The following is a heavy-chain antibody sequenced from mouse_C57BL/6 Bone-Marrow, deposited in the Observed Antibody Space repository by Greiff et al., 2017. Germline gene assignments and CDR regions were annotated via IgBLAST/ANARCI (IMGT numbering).Heavy chain of an antibody. J-gene: IGHJ2*01. CDR3: ARSSQATH. Sequence: EVQLVESGGDLVKPGGSLKLSCAASGFTFSSYGMSWVRQTPDKRLEWVATISSGGSYTYYPDSVKGRFTISRDNAKNTLYLQMSSLKSEDTAMYYCARSSQATHWGQGTTLTVAS. CDR2: ISSGGSYT. V-gene: IGHV5-6*01. D-gene: IGHD3-2*02. CDR1: GFTFSSYG.